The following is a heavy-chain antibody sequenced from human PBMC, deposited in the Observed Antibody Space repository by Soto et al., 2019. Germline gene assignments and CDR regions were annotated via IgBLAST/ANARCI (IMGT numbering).Heavy chain of an antibody. V-gene: IGHV1-18*04. CDR3: ARNMIADWYFDL. D-gene: IGHD3-22*01. J-gene: IGHJ2*01. CDR2: ISAYNGNT. Sequence: ASVKVCCKASGYTFTSYCISWVRQAPGQGLEWMGWISAYNGNTNYAQKLQGRVTMTTDTSTSTAYMELRSLRSDDTAVYYCARNMIADWYFDLWGRGTLVTVSS. CDR1: GYTFTSYC.